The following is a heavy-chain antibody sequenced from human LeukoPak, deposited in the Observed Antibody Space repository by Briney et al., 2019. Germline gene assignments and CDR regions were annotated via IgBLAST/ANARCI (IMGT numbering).Heavy chain of an antibody. Sequence: SGGSLRLSCAASGFTFSSYEMNWVRQAPGKGLEWVSYISSSGSTIYYADSVKGRFTISRDNAKNSLYLQMNSLRAEDTAVYYCAREEGGDSSGWALDYWGQGTLVTVSS. V-gene: IGHV3-48*03. D-gene: IGHD6-19*01. CDR2: ISSSGSTI. J-gene: IGHJ4*02. CDR3: AREEGGDSSGWALDY. CDR1: GFTFSSYE.